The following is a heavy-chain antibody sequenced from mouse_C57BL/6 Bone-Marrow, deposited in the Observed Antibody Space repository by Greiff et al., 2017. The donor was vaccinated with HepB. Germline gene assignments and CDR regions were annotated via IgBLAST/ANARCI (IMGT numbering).Heavy chain of an antibody. CDR2: INSGGSYT. CDR3: ARAALALFDY. D-gene: IGHD3-1*01. CDR1: GFTFSSYA. V-gene: IGHV5-9-1*01. Sequence: EVMLVESGGGLVKPGGSLKLSCAASGFTFSSYAMSWVRQTPEKRLEWVATINSGGSYTYSPDSVKGRFTISRDNAKNTLYLQMSSLRSEDTAMYCCARAALALFDYWGQGTTLTVSS. J-gene: IGHJ2*01.